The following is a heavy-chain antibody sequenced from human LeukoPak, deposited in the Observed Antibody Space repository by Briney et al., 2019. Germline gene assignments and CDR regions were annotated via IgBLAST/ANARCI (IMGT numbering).Heavy chain of an antibody. CDR1: GYTFPSYF. D-gene: IGHD3-16*01. CDR3: ARVRAFKNYDYSLSDY. J-gene: IGHJ4*02. Sequence: ASVKVSCKASGYTFPSYFMHWVRQAPGQGLEWMGVINPTGGSTTYAQKFQGRVTMTRDTSTSTVYMELSSLRSDDTAVYYCARVRAFKNYDYSLSDYWGQGTLVTVSS. V-gene: IGHV1-46*01. CDR2: INPTGGST.